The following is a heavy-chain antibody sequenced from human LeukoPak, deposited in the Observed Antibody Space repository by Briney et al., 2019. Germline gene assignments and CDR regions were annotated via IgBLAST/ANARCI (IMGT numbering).Heavy chain of an antibody. CDR2: INSDGSSI. J-gene: IGHJ5*02. V-gene: IGHV3-74*01. CDR1: GFTFSSYW. Sequence: GGSLRLSCVVSGFTFSSYWMHWVRQAPGKGLVWVSRINSDGSSIRYADSVKGRFTISRDNAKNTLYLQMNSLRAEDTAVYYCARVNDILTGYYQGGAFDPWGQGTLVTVSS. CDR3: ARVNDILTGYYQGGAFDP. D-gene: IGHD3-9*01.